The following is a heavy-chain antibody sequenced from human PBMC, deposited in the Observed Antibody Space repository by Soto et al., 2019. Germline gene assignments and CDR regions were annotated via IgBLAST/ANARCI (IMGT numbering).Heavy chain of an antibody. J-gene: IGHJ4*02. Sequence: QVQLQESGPGLVKPSQTLSLTCTVSGGSISSGGYYWSWIRQHPGKGLEWIAYIDYSGSTYYNPSLKSRVTISVDTSKNQASLQLSSVTAADTAVYYCARRIVATIYYFDYWGQGTLVTVSS. D-gene: IGHD5-12*01. CDR3: ARRIVATIYYFDY. CDR2: IDYSGST. CDR1: GGSISSGGYY. V-gene: IGHV4-31*03.